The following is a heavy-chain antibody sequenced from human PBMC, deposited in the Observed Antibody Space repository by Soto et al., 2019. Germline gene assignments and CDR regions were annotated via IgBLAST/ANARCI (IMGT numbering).Heavy chain of an antibody. V-gene: IGHV3-30*18. D-gene: IGHD6-19*01. CDR2: ISYDGSNK. CDR3: AQDHSSGTFDY. CDR1: GFTFSSYG. J-gene: IGHJ4*02. Sequence: PGGSLRLSCAASGFTFSSYGMHWVRQAPGKGLEWVAVISYDGSNKYYADSVKGRFTISRDNSKNTLYLQMNSLRAEDTAVYYCAQDHSSGTFDYWGQGTLVTVSS.